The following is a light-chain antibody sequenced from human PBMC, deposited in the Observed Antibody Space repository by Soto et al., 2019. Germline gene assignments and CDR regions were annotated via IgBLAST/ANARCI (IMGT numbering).Light chain of an antibody. J-gene: IGKJ4*01. CDR3: QQYDNWPLT. CDR2: GAS. Sequence: EIVMTQSPATLSVSPGERATLSCRASQSVDSSLAWYQQKPGQAPRLLIFGASTRATGIPARFSGSGSGTDFTLTISSLQSEDFGVYFCQQYDNWPLTFGGGTKVEIK. V-gene: IGKV3D-15*01. CDR1: QSVDSS.